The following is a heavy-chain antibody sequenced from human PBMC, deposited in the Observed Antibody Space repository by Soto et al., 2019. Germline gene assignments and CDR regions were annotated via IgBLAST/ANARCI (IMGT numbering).Heavy chain of an antibody. J-gene: IGHJ5*02. CDR3: ATVLSYYYDSSGSYWFDP. V-gene: IGHV1-24*01. Sequence: ASVKVSCQVSGYTLTELSMHWVRQAPGKGLEWMGGFDPEDGETIYAQKFQGRVTMTEDTSTDTAYMELSSLRSEDTAVYYCATVLSYYYDSSGSYWFDPWGQGTLVTVSS. CDR2: FDPEDGET. CDR1: GYTLTELS. D-gene: IGHD3-22*01.